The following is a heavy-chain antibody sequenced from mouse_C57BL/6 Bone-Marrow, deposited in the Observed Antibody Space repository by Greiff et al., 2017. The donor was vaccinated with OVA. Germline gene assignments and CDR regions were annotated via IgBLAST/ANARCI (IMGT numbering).Heavy chain of an antibody. CDR2: IYPGNSDT. D-gene: IGHD2-5*01. Sequence: ESGTVLARPGASVKMSCKTSGYTFTSYWMHWVKQRPGQGLEWIGAIYPGNSDTSYNQKFKGKAKLTAVTSASTAYMELSSLTNEDSAVYYCTRSAYYSKRYYAMDYWGQGTSVTVSS. J-gene: IGHJ4*01. CDR3: TRSAYYSKRYYAMDY. V-gene: IGHV1-5*01. CDR1: GYTFTSYW.